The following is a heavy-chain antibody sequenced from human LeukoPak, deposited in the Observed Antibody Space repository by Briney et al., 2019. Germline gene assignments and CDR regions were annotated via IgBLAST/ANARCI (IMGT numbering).Heavy chain of an antibody. D-gene: IGHD3-10*01. V-gene: IGHV1-3*01. CDR3: ARKWFGESPFDP. CDR1: GYTFTSYA. CDR2: INAGNGNT. Sequence: ASVKVSCKASGYTFTSYAMHWVRQAPGQRLEWMGWINAGNGNTKYLQKFQGRVTITRDTSASTAYMELSSLRSEDTAVYYCARKWFGESPFDPWGQGTLVTVSS. J-gene: IGHJ5*02.